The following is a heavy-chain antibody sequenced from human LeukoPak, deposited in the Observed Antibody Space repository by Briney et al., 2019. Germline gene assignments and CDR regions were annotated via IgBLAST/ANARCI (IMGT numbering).Heavy chain of an antibody. J-gene: IGHJ4*02. V-gene: IGHV3-33*01. CDR1: GFTFSSYG. Sequence: GRSLRLSCAASGFTFSSYGMHWVRQAPGKGLEWVAVIWYDGSNKFYVDSVKGRFTISRDNSKNTLYLQMNSLRAEDTAVYYCARVEDYYDSSGYSAWDYWGQGTLVTVSS. CDR3: ARVEDYYDSSGYSAWDY. D-gene: IGHD3-22*01. CDR2: IWYDGSNK.